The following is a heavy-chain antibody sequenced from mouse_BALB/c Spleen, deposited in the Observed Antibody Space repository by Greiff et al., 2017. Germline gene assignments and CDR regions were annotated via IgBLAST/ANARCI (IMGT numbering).Heavy chain of an antibody. CDR2: IDPANGNT. V-gene: IGHV14-3*02. D-gene: IGHD2-1*01. CDR1: GFNIKDTY. CDR3: ASLYGNYGYFDV. Sequence: EVKLMESGAELVKPGASVKLSCTASGFNIKDTYMHWVKQRPEQGLEWIGRIDPANGNTKYDPKFQGKATITADTSSNTAYLQLSSLTSEDTAVYYCASLYGNYGYFDVWGAGTTVTVSS. J-gene: IGHJ1*01.